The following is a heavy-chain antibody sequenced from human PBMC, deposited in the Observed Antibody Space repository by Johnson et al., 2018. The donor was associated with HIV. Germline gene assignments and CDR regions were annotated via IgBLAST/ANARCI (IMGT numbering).Heavy chain of an antibody. CDR1: GFTFSSYA. V-gene: IGHV3-64*01. Sequence: VQLLESGGGLVQPGGSLRLSCAASGFTFSSYAMHWVRQAPGKGLEYVSAISSNGGSTYYANSVKGRFTISRDNSKNTLYLQMGSLRAEDMAVYYCARGAFDIWGQGTMVTVSS. D-gene: IGHD3-10*01. J-gene: IGHJ3*02. CDR2: ISSNGGST. CDR3: ARGAFDI.